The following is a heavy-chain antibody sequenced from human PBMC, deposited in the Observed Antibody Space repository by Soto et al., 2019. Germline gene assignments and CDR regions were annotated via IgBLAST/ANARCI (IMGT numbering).Heavy chain of an antibody. CDR3: ARDGEAADLTIAARPANFDY. Sequence: SVKVSCKSSGGTFSSHAISWVRQAPGQGLEWMGGIITIFGKANYAQKFQGRVTITADESTSTAYMELSSLRSEDTAVYYCARDGEAADLTIAARPANFDYWGQGTPVTVSS. V-gene: IGHV1-69*13. D-gene: IGHD6-6*01. J-gene: IGHJ4*02. CDR2: IITIFGKA. CDR1: GGTFSSHA.